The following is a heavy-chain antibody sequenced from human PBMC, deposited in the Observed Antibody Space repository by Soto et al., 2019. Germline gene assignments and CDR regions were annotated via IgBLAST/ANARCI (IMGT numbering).Heavy chain of an antibody. D-gene: IGHD3-10*01. J-gene: IGHJ2*01. V-gene: IGHV3-33*01. Sequence: PGGSLRLSCAASGFTFSSYGMHWVRQAPGKGLEWVAVIWYDGSNKYYADSVKGRFTISRDNSKNTLYLQMNSLRAEDTAVYYCARDPSPQPTNRDWYFDLWGRGTLVTVSS. CDR3: ARDPSPQPTNRDWYFDL. CDR1: GFTFSSYG. CDR2: IWYDGSNK.